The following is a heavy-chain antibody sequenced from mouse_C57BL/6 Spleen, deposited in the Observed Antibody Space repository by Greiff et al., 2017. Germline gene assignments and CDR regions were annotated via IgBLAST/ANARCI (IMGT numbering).Heavy chain of an antibody. D-gene: IGHD2-2*01. CDR2: ISYDGSN. CDR1: GYSITSGYY. Sequence: EVKLKESGPGLVKPSQSLSLTCSVTGYSITSGYYWNWIRQFPGNKLEWMGYISYDGSNNYNPSLKNRISITRDTSKNQFFLKLNSVTTEDTATYYCAREVTTGNGFAYWGQGTLVTVSA. CDR3: AREVTTGNGFAY. J-gene: IGHJ3*01. V-gene: IGHV3-6*01.